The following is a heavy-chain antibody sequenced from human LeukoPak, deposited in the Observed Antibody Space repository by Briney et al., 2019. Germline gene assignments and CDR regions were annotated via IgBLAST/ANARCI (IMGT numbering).Heavy chain of an antibody. Sequence: SETLSLTCTVSGGSISSHYWSWIRQPPGKGLEWIGYIYYSGSTNYNPSLKSRVTISVDTSKNQFSLKLSPVTAADTAVYYCARAWRSSSWYYDYWGQGTLVTVSS. J-gene: IGHJ4*02. CDR1: GGSISSHY. CDR3: ARAWRSSSWYYDY. CDR2: IYYSGST. D-gene: IGHD6-13*01. V-gene: IGHV4-59*11.